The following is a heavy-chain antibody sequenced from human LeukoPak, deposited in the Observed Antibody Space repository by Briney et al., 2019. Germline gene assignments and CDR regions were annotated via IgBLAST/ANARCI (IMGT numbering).Heavy chain of an antibody. J-gene: IGHJ4*02. V-gene: IGHV1-2*06. D-gene: IGHD3-16*01. Sequence: ASVKVSCKASGYVFSGYYIHWVPQAPGQGLEWMGRINPNSGHTNYIQKFQGRVTMTRETSICTAYMDLRSLKADETAVYYCARDRGSGGNHFDYWGQGTLVTVSS. CDR3: ARDRGSGGNHFDY. CDR1: GYVFSGYY. CDR2: INPNSGHT.